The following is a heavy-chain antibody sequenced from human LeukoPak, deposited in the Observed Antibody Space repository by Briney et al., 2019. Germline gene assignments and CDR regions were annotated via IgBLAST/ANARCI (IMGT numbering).Heavy chain of an antibody. Sequence: GESLKISCKGSGYTFSNYWIAWVRQMPGKGLEWMGIVYLGDSDTRYSPSFQGQVTISADKSINPAYLQWSSLKASDTAMYYCARLEGLQLRASFDYWGQGTLVTVST. CDR2: VYLGDSDT. CDR1: GYTFSNYW. CDR3: ARLEGLQLRASFDY. V-gene: IGHV5-51*01. D-gene: IGHD1-1*01. J-gene: IGHJ4*02.